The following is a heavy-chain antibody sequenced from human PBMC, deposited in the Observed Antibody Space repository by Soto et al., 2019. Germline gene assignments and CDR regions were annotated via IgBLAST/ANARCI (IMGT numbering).Heavy chain of an antibody. V-gene: IGHV3-33*01. Sequence: PGGSLRLSCAASGFTFSSYGMHWVRQAPGKGLEWVAVIWYDGSNKYYADSVKGRFTISRDNSKNTLYLQMNSLRAEDTAVYYCARDFRHYYSSGSYYMTSGWFDPWGQGTLVTVSS. CDR2: IWYDGSNK. CDR3: ARDFRHYYSSGSYYMTSGWFDP. D-gene: IGHD3-10*01. CDR1: GFTFSSYG. J-gene: IGHJ5*02.